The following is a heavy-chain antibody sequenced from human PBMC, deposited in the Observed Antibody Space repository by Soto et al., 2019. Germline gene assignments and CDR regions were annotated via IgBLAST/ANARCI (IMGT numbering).Heavy chain of an antibody. D-gene: IGHD2-2*01. J-gene: IGHJ6*02. V-gene: IGHV4-34*01. CDR2: INHSGST. CDR3: ARGDIVVVPAANQIIYYYYGMDV. CDR1: GGSFSGYY. Sequence: QVQLQQWGAGLLKPSETLSLTCAVYGGSFSGYYWSWIRQPPGKGLEWIGEINHSGSTNYNPSLKSRVTISVDTSKNQFSLKLSSVTAADTAVYYCARGDIVVVPAANQIIYYYYGMDVWGQGTTVTVSS.